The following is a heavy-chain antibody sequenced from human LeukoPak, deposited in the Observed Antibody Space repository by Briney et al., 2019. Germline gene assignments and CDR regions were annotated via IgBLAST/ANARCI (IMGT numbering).Heavy chain of an antibody. CDR3: ARDYYDSSGYYYPNDAFDI. V-gene: IGHV3-9*01. CDR2: ISWNSGSI. CDR1: GFTFDDYA. Sequence: GGSLRLSCAASGFTFDDYAMHWVRQAPGKGLEWVSGISWNSGSIGYADSVKGRFTISRDNAKNSLYLQMNSLRAEDTAVYYCARDYYDSSGYYYPNDAFDIWGQGTMVTVSS. J-gene: IGHJ3*02. D-gene: IGHD3-22*01.